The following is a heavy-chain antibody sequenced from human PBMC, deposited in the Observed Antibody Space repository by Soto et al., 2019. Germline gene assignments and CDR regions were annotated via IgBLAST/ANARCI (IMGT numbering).Heavy chain of an antibody. Sequence: QVQLVESGGGVVQPGRSLRLSCAASGFTFSTYGMHWVRQAPGKGLEGVAVISYDGTNKYYGDSVKGRFTISRDNSKNPLYLQMNSLRPDDTAGYFSAKGKALSISSWYYTDYWGQGTLVSV. CDR1: GFTFSTYG. D-gene: IGHD6-13*01. V-gene: IGHV3-30*18. J-gene: IGHJ4*02. CDR3: AKGKALSISSWYYTDY. CDR2: ISYDGTNK.